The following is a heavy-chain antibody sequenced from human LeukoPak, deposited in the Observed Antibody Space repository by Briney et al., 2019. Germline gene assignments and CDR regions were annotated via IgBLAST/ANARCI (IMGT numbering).Heavy chain of an antibody. Sequence: GASLRLSCAASGFTFSSYAMSWVRQAPGKGLEWVAVISYDVITKYYADSVKGRFTLSRDNSKNILFLQMDSLRAEDTAVYYCARDGGGYYDRSAGAFDIWGQGTMVTVSS. CDR1: GFTFSSYA. V-gene: IGHV3-30-3*01. CDR3: ARDGGGYYDRSAGAFDI. J-gene: IGHJ3*02. D-gene: IGHD3-22*01. CDR2: ISYDVITK.